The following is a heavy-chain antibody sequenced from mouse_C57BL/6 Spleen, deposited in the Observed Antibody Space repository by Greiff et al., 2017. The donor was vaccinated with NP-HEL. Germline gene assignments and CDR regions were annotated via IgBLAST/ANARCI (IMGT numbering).Heavy chain of an antibody. CDR3: ARDYGSSPSEV. CDR1: GYAFSSSW. Sequence: QVQLQQSGPELVKPGASVKISCKASGYAFSSSWMNWVKQRPGKGLEWIGRIYPGDGDTNYNGKFKGKATLTADKSSSTAYMQLSSLTSEDSAVYFCARDYGSSPSEVWGTGTTVTVSS. CDR2: IYPGDGDT. J-gene: IGHJ1*03. V-gene: IGHV1-82*01. D-gene: IGHD1-1*01.